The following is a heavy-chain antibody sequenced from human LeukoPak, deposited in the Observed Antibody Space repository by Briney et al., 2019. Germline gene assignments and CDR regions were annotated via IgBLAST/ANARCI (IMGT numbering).Heavy chain of an antibody. CDR3: ARTHVDTAMGDY. CDR2: ISAYNGNT. D-gene: IGHD5-18*01. Sequence: ASVTVSCTASGYTFTSYGISWVRQAPGQGLEWMGWISAYNGNTNYAQKLQGRVTMTTDTSTSTAYMELRSLRSDDTAVYYCARTHVDTAMGDYWGQGTLVTVSS. V-gene: IGHV1-18*01. J-gene: IGHJ4*02. CDR1: GYTFTSYG.